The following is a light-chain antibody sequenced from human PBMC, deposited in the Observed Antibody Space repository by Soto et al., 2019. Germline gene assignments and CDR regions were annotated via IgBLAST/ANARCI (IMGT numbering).Light chain of an antibody. CDR2: SNN. V-gene: IGLV1-44*01. CDR1: SSNIGSNT. Sequence: QSVLTQTPSASGTPGQRVIISCSGSSSNIGSNTVNWYQHLPGTAPKLLIYSNNQRPSGVPDRFSGSKSGTSASLAISGLQSDDEADYYCAAWDDSLNGVVFGGGTKLTVL. CDR3: AAWDDSLNGVV. J-gene: IGLJ2*01.